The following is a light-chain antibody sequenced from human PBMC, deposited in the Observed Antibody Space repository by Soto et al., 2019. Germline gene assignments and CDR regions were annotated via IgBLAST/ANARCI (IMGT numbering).Light chain of an antibody. CDR3: QQYNSYST. J-gene: IGKJ1*01. CDR1: QSVGSNY. CDR2: GTS. Sequence: EIVLTQSPGTLSLSPGERATLYCRASQSVGSNYLAWYQQKPGQAPRVLIYGTSSRATGIPDRFSGSGSGTEFTLTISSLQPDDFATYYCQQYNSYSTFGQGTKVDNK. V-gene: IGKV3-20*01.